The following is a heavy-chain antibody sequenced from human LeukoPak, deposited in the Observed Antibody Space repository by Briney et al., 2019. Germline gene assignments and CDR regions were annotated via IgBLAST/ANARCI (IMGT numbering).Heavy chain of an antibody. CDR1: GFTFSTYA. D-gene: IGHD3-10*01. CDR3: AKEGEGGYFDY. V-gene: IGHV3-23*01. Sequence: GGSLRLSCAASGFTFSTYAMSWVRQAAGKGLEWVSLISGSGGGTYYEDSVKGRFTTSRDNSKNTLYLQMNSLRVEDTAVYYCAKEGEGGYFDYWGQGTLVTVSS. J-gene: IGHJ4*02. CDR2: ISGSGGGT.